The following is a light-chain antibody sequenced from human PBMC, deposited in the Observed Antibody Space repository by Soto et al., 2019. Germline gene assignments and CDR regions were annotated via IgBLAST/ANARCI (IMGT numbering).Light chain of an antibody. J-gene: IGLJ1*01. V-gene: IGLV2-14*01. CDR2: EVT. CDR1: SSDVGGYDY. Sequence: LTQPASVSGSPGQSITISCTGTSSDVGGYDYVSWYQQHPGTAPRLIIFEVTNRPSGVSNRFSGSKSGNPASLTISGLQAEDEADYYCTSYTSSSTQVFGTGTKVTVL. CDR3: TSYTSSSTQV.